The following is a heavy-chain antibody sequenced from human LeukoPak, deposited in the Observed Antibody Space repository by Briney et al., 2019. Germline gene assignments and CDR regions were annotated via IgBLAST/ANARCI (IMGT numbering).Heavy chain of an antibody. J-gene: IGHJ4*02. D-gene: IGHD3-22*01. CDR2: INHSGTA. V-gene: IGHV4-34*01. CDR1: GGSFSAYY. CDR3: ARGIRYYYDSDTYVPYYFDY. Sequence: SETLSLTCAAYGGSFSAYYWTWIRPPPGKGLEWIGEINHSGTAKYNPSLKSRVTISVDTSKHQFSLKLTSVTAADTAVYYCARGIRYYYDSDTYVPYYFDYWGQGTLVTVSS.